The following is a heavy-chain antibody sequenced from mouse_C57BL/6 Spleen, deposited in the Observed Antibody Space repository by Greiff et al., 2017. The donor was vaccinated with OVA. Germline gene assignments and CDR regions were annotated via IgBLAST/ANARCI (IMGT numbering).Heavy chain of an antibody. CDR3: ARNYDDLAWFAY. D-gene: IGHD2-13*01. J-gene: IGHJ3*01. CDR2: IWSGGST. V-gene: IGHV2-2*01. CDR1: GFSLTSYG. Sequence: VMLVESGPGLVQPSQSLSITCTVSGFSLTSYGVHWVRQSPGKGLEWLGVIWSGGSTDYNAAFISRLSISKDNSKSQVFFKMNSLQADDTAIYYCARNYDDLAWFAYWGQGTLVTVSA.